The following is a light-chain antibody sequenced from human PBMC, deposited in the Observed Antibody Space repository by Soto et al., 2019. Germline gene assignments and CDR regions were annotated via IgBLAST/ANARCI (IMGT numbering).Light chain of an antibody. CDR3: QQYNSYSRWT. CDR2: KAS. CDR1: QSISSW. V-gene: IGKV1-5*03. Sequence: DFQMTQSPSTLSASVGDRVTITCRASQSISSWLAWYQQKPGKAPKLLIYKASSLESGVPSRFSGSGSGTEFTLTISSLQPDDFATYYCQQYNSYSRWTFGQGTKVEIK. J-gene: IGKJ1*01.